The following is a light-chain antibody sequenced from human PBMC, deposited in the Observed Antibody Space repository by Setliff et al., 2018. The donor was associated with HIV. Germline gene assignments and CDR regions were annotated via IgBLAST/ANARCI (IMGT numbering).Light chain of an antibody. CDR3: SSYTSSSTSYV. J-gene: IGLJ1*01. CDR1: SSDVGGYNY. Sequence: QSALTQPASVSGSPGQSITISCTGTSSDVGGYNYVSWCRQHPGKAPKLMIYDVSNRPSGVSNRFSGSKSGNTASLTISGLQAEDEADYYCSSYTSSSTSYVFGTGTKV. CDR2: DVS. V-gene: IGLV2-14*01.